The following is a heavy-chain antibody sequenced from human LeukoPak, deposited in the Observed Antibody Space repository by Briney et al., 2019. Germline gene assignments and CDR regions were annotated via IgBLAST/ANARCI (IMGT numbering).Heavy chain of an antibody. CDR3: AKCGNSGCHLIDY. CDR2: ISGRTGST. J-gene: IGHJ4*02. CDR1: GFTFSTNS. V-gene: IGHV3-23*01. D-gene: IGHD5-12*01. Sequence: GGSLRLSCAAAGFTFSTNSMSWVRQAPGKGREWVSAISGRTGSTYYTDSVRGRFTISRDNSKSTLYLQMDSLRAEDTAVYYCAKCGNSGCHLIDYWGQGTLVTVSS.